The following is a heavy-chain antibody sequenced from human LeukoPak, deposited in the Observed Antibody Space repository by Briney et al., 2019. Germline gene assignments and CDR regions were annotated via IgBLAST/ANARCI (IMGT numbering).Heavy chain of an antibody. CDR1: GFTFSNYW. V-gene: IGHV3-74*01. CDR2: IKSDGSST. CDR3: SRDSLSSCGSDCYSSLDV. J-gene: IGHJ6*02. Sequence: GGSLRLSCAASGFTFSNYWMHWVRQAPGEALMWVSRIKSDGSSTTYADSVKGRFTISRDNAKNTLYLQMNSLRAEDTAVYYCSRDSLSSCGSDCYSSLDVWGQGTTVTVSS. D-gene: IGHD2-21*02.